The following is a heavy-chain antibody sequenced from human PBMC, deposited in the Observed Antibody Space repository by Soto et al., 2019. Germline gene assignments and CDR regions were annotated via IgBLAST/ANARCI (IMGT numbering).Heavy chain of an antibody. Sequence: SETLSLTCPVSGYSISIGNYWGWIRQPPGKRLEWIGSIYQSGSTYYNPSLRSRATISVDTSKNQFSLKLSSVTAADTAVYYCARRGYNLNFDYWGQGTLVTVSS. CDR1: GYSISIGNY. D-gene: IGHD3-10*01. J-gene: IGHJ4*02. CDR3: ARRGYNLNFDY. CDR2: IYQSGST. V-gene: IGHV4-38-2*01.